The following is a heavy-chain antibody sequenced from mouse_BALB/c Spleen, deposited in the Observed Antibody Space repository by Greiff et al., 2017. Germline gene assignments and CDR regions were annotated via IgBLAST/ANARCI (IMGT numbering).Heavy chain of an antibody. J-gene: IGHJ4*01. CDR3: AREGVTYAMDY. V-gene: IGHV1-14*01. Sequence: EVQLQQSGPELVKPGASVKMSCKASGYTFTGYDMHWVKQKPGQGLEWIGYINPYNDGTKYNEKFKGKATLTSDKSSSTAYMELSSLTSEDSAVYYCAREGVTYAMDYWGQGTSVTVSS. D-gene: IGHD2-2*01. CDR2: INPYNDGT. CDR1: GYTFTGYD.